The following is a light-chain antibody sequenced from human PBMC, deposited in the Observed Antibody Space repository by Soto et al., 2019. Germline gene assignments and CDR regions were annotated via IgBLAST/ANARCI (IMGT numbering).Light chain of an antibody. CDR3: MQSLQAPQLT. CDR1: QSLLHSNGYNY. J-gene: IGKJ4*01. CDR2: LVS. V-gene: IGKV2-28*01. Sequence: DIVMIQSPLALPVTPGEPASISCRSSQSLLHSNGYNYLDWYLQQPGQSPQLLIFLVSNRASGVPDMFSGSGSGTDFTLKISRVEAGDVGIYYCMQSLQAPQLTFGGGTRVEIK.